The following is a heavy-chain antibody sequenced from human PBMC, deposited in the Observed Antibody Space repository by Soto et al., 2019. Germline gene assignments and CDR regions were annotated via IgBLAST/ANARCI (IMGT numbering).Heavy chain of an antibody. CDR3: AHIVVAGLGYYFDY. Sequence: QITLKESGPTLVKPTQPLTLTCTFSGFSRSSTRMAVGWIRQPPGKALEWLALIYWDDDKRYSPFLKSRLTITKDTSKNQVVLTMSNMDPVDTARYYCAHIVVAGLGYYFDYWGQGTLVTVSS. J-gene: IGHJ4*02. CDR1: GFSRSSTRMA. D-gene: IGHD6-19*01. V-gene: IGHV2-5*02. CDR2: IYWDDDK.